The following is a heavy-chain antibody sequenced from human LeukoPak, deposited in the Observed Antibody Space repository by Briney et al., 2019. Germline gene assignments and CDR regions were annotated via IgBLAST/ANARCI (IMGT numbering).Heavy chain of an antibody. CDR1: GFTFSIYA. J-gene: IGHJ4*02. CDR2: ISGSGFT. D-gene: IGHD2-15*01. Sequence: GGSLRLSCAASGFTFSIYAMNWVRQAPGKGLEWVSGISGSGFTYNADSVKGRFTISRDNSKNTLYLQMNSLRAEDTAIYYCARRPPYCSGGSCYHFDYWGQGTLVTVSS. CDR3: ARRPPYCSGGSCYHFDY. V-gene: IGHV3-23*01.